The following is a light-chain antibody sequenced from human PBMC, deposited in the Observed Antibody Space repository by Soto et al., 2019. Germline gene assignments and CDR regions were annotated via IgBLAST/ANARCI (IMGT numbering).Light chain of an antibody. CDR3: QQSYTTSYT. CDR2: TTS. Sequence: DIQMTQSPSSLSPTVGGRVTNTCRASQNIIIYLNWYQQKPGKAPNLLIYTTSNLQSGVPSRFSGSGSGTDFTPTISSLQPEDFATYYCQQSYTTSYTFGQGTK. CDR1: QNIIIY. J-gene: IGKJ2*01. V-gene: IGKV1-39*01.